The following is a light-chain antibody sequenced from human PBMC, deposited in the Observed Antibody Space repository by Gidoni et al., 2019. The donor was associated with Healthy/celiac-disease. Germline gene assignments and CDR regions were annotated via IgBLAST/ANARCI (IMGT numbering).Light chain of an antibody. CDR2: WAS. CDR1: ESVLYSSNNKNY. CDR3: QQYYSTPLT. J-gene: IGKJ4*01. V-gene: IGKV4-1*01. Sequence: DIVMTHSPVSLAVSLGERATINCKSSESVLYSSNNKNYLAWYQQKPGQPPKLLIYWASTRESGVPDRCSGSGSGTDFTLTISSLQAEDVAVYYCQQYYSTPLTFGGXTKVEIK.